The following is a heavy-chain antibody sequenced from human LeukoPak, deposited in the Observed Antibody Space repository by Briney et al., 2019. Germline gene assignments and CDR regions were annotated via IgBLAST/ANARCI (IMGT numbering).Heavy chain of an antibody. CDR3: AKTVYSSGYYYYYYMDV. J-gene: IGHJ6*03. V-gene: IGHV3-23*01. Sequence: GGSLRLSCAASGFTFSSYAMSWVRQAPGKGLEWVSAIGGSGGSTYYADSVKGRFTISRDNSKNTLYLQMSSLRAEDTAVYYCAKTVYSSGYYYYYYMDVWGKGTTVTVSS. CDR2: IGGSGGST. D-gene: IGHD3-22*01. CDR1: GFTFSSYA.